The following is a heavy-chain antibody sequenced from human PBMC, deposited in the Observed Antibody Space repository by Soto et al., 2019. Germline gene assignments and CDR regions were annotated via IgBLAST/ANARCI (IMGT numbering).Heavy chain of an antibody. CDR2: ISYDGSNK. D-gene: IGHD6-13*01. Sequence: QVQLVESGGGVVQPGRSLRLSCAASGFTFSSYAMHWVRQAPGKGLEWVAVISYDGSNKYYADSVKDRFTISRDNSKNTLYLQMNSLRAEDTAVYYCARDDTAAAVDYYYYGMDVWGQGTTVTVSS. J-gene: IGHJ6*02. CDR1: GFTFSSYA. V-gene: IGHV3-30-3*01. CDR3: ARDDTAAAVDYYYYGMDV.